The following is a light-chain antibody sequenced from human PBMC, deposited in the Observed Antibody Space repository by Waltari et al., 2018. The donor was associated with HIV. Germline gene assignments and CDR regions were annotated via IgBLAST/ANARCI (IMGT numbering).Light chain of an antibody. Sequence: DIQLTQSPSFVSAAVGDNVTVTCRASQGIGKSLAWYQEKLGKAPKLLLYAASTLQSGVPSRFSGSGSGTEFTLTVNSLQPEDIATYYCQRVDSYPFTFGGGTKVEI. CDR2: AAS. CDR3: QRVDSYPFT. CDR1: QGIGKS. J-gene: IGKJ4*01. V-gene: IGKV1-9*01.